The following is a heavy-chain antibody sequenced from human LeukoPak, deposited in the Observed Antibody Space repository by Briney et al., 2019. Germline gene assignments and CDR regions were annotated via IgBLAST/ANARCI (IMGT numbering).Heavy chain of an antibody. CDR2: VDPEDGET. CDR1: GYTFTDYY. Sequence: ASVEISCKVSGYTFTDYYMHWVQQAPGKGLEWMGLVDPEDGETIYAEKFQGRVTITADTSTDTAYMELSSLRSEDTAVYYCATKRFLEWSDAFDIWGQGTMVTVSS. CDR3: ATKRFLEWSDAFDI. D-gene: IGHD3-3*01. V-gene: IGHV1-69-2*01. J-gene: IGHJ3*02.